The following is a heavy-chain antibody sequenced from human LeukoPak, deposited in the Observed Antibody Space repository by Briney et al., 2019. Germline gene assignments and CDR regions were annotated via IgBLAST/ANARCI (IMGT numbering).Heavy chain of an antibody. J-gene: IGHJ4*02. CDR1: GFTFSNAW. Sequence: GGSLRLSCAASGFTFSNAWMNWVRQAPGKGLEWVGRIKGKTDGGTTDYAASVKGRSTISRDDSKNTLYLQMNSLKTEDTAVYYCTTGYSSGWYQVIDYWGQGTLVTVSS. CDR3: TTGYSSGWYQVIDY. CDR2: IKGKTDGGTT. V-gene: IGHV3-15*07. D-gene: IGHD6-19*01.